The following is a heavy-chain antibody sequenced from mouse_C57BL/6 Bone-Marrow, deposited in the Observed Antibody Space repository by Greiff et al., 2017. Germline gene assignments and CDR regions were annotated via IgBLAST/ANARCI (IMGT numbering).Heavy chain of an antibody. CDR2: ISSGGSYT. CDR1: GFTFSSYG. Sequence: EVQLVESGGDLVKPGGSLKLSCAASGFTFSSYGMSWVRQTPDKRLEWVATISSGGSYTYYPDSVKGRFTISRDNAKNTLYLQMSSLKSEDTAMYYCARHGNSWDMDDWGQGTSVTVSS. CDR3: ARHGNSWDMDD. D-gene: IGHD2-1*01. J-gene: IGHJ4*01. V-gene: IGHV5-6*01.